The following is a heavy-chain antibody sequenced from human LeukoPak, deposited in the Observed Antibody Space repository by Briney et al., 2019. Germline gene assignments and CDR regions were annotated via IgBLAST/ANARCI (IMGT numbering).Heavy chain of an antibody. V-gene: IGHV4-31*11. CDR3: ARDRLIGYDSSGLPSYYYYGMDV. J-gene: IGHJ6*02. CDR1: GGSISSGGYY. D-gene: IGHD3-22*01. Sequence: SETLSLTCAVSGGSISSGGYYWSWIRQHPGKGLEWIGYIYYSGSTYYNPSLKSRVTISVDTSKNQFSLKLSSVTAADTAVYYCARDRLIGYDSSGLPSYYYYGMDVWGQGTTVTVSS. CDR2: IYYSGST.